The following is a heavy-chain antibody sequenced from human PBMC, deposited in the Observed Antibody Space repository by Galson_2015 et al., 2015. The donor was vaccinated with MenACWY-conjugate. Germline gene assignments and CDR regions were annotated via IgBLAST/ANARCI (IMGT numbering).Heavy chain of an antibody. CDR2: IYPGDSDT. CDR1: GYSFTSHW. CDR3: ARRVTTNYWYFDL. D-gene: IGHD4-17*01. Sequence: QSGAEVKKPGESLTISCKGSGYSFTSHWIGWVRQMPGKGLEWMGYIYPGDSDTRYNPSFQGQVTISADKSINTAYLQWSSLKAPDSAMYYCARRVTTNYWYFDLWGRGTLVTVSS. V-gene: IGHV5-51*01. J-gene: IGHJ2*01.